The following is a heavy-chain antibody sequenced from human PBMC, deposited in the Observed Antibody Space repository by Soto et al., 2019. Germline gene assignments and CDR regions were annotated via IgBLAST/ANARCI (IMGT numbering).Heavy chain of an antibody. V-gene: IGHV2-5*02. CDR1: GFSLITSEMG. Sequence: QITLEESGPSLVKPTQTLTLTCSFSGFSLITSEMGVGWIRQPPGKALEWLALIYWDDDKRYSPSLKNRLTITKDTSKNQVVLTMANVDPVDTGTYYCARRPFGNLNYFDSWGQGTPVTVSS. J-gene: IGHJ4*02. CDR2: IYWDDDK. CDR3: ARRPFGNLNYFDS. D-gene: IGHD3-3*01.